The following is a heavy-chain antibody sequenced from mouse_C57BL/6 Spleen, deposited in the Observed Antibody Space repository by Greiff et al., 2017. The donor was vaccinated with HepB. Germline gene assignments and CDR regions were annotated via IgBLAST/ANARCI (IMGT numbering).Heavy chain of an antibody. CDR1: GYSFTGYY. D-gene: IGHD1-1*01. Sequence: EVQGVESGPELVKPGASVKISCKASGYSFTGYYMNWVKQSPEKSLEWIGEINPSTGGTTYNQKFKAKATLTVDKSSSTAYMQLKSLTSEDSAVYYCARSKDYGSMAMDYWGQGTSVTVSS. CDR3: ARSKDYGSMAMDY. V-gene: IGHV1-42*01. CDR2: INPSTGGT. J-gene: IGHJ4*01.